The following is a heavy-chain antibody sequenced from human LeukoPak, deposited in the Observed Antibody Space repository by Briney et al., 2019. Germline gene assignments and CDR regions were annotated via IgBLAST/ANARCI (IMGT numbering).Heavy chain of an antibody. CDR2: IDPNTGDT. V-gene: IGHV1-2*06. D-gene: IGHD3-10*01. CDR3: ARLGLHGSGTYYFFDY. CDR1: GQSLTGYF. J-gene: IGHJ4*02. Sequence: RASLKVSCKASGQSLTGYFIQWVRQDPGQGLEWVGRIDPNTGDTIYAQNFQGRVTVTSATSISTAYMELSRLTSDDTAVYFCARLGLHGSGTYYFFDYWGQGTLVTVSS.